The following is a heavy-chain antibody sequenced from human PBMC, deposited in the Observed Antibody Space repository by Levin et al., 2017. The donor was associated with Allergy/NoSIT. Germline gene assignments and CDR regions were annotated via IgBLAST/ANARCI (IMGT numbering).Heavy chain of an antibody. J-gene: IGHJ3*02. CDR3: ARIRVIRGVVVPLDTFDI. Sequence: GGSLRLSCAASGFTFRNYAMSWFRQAPGKGLEWVSGIGGSGTFTKDADSVKGRFTISRDNSKNTLNLQMNTLSTEDTAVYFCARIRVIRGVVVPLDTFDIWGQGAMVTVS. CDR1: GFTFRNYA. D-gene: IGHD3-10*01. V-gene: IGHV3-23*01. CDR2: IGGSGTFT.